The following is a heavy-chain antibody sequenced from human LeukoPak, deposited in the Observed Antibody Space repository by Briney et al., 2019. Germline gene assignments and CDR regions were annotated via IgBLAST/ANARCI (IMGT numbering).Heavy chain of an antibody. J-gene: IGHJ4*02. CDR3: ARGSVGATLDY. V-gene: IGHV4-59*01. Sequence: SETLSLTCAVYGGSFSGYYWSWIRQPPGKGLEWIGYIYYSGSTNYNPSLKSRVTISVDTSKNQFSLKLSSVTAADTAVYYCARGSVGATLDYWGQGTLVTVSS. CDR2: IYYSGST. D-gene: IGHD1-26*01. CDR1: GGSFSGYY.